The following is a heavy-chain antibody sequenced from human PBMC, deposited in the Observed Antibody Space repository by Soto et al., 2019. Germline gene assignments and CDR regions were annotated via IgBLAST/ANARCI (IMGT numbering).Heavy chain of an antibody. D-gene: IGHD2-15*01. CDR3: AKDRGDIVVVVAPGTFDI. V-gene: IGHV3-23*01. J-gene: IGHJ3*02. CDR2: ISGSGGST. CDR1: GFTFSSYA. Sequence: GSLRLSCAASGFTFSSYAMSWVRQAPGKGXEWVSAISGSGGSTYYADSVKGRFTISRDNSKNTLYLQMNSLRAEDTAVYYCAKDRGDIVVVVAPGTFDIWGQGTMVTVSS.